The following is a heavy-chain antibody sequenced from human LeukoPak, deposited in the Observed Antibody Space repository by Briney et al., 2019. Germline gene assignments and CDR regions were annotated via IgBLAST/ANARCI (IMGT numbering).Heavy chain of an antibody. J-gene: IGHJ4*02. CDR2: INEDGREK. CDR1: GFIFNSNW. V-gene: IGHV3-7*05. Sequence: GGSLRLSCSASGFIFNSNWMSWVRQAPGKGLEWVANINEDGREKYHVDSVKGRFTISRDNAKNSLCLQMNSLRAEDTAIYYCARDPDVGTVDYWGQGTLVTVSS. CDR3: ARDPDVGTVDY. D-gene: IGHD4-17*01.